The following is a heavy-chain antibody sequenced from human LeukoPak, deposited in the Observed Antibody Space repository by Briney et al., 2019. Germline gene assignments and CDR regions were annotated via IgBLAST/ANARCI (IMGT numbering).Heavy chain of an antibody. CDR2: MNPDTGNT. J-gene: IGHJ4*02. CDR3: ARGALGGRALLNC. CDR1: GYTFTSHD. Sequence: ASVKVSCKASGYTFTSHDINWLRQAPGQELEWMGWMNPDTGNTGYAQKFQGRVTMTSNTSMSTAYMELSSLRSEDTAVYYCARGALGGRALLNCWGQGTLVTVSS. D-gene: IGHD1-26*01. V-gene: IGHV1-8*01.